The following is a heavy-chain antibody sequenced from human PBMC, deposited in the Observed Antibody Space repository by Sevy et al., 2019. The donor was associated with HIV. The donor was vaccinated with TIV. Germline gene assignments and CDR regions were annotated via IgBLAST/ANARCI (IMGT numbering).Heavy chain of an antibody. J-gene: IGHJ4*02. D-gene: IGHD5-18*01. CDR1: GFTVNSNY. V-gene: IGHV3-66*01. CDR3: ARGKSGYDYALNY. Sequence: GGSLRLSCAASGFTVNSNYMTWVRQAPGKGLEGVSVIHSDDTTYHADSVKDRFTISRDNFKNTLYLHMSRLRAEDTAVYYCARGKSGYDYALNYWGQGTLVTVSS. CDR2: IHSDDTT.